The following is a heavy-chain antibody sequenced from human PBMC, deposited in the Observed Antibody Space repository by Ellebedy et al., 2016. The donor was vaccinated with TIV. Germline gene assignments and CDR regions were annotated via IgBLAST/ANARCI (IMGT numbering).Heavy chain of an antibody. D-gene: IGHD1-14*01. CDR1: GYTFTGYY. CDR3: ARGGMGGMDV. CDR2: INPNSGGT. V-gene: IGHV1-2*02. J-gene: IGHJ6*02. Sequence: ASVKVSXXASGYTFTGYYMHWVRQAPGQGLEWMGWINPNSGGTNYAQKFQGRVTMTRDTSISAAYMELRRLRSDDTAVYYCARGGMGGMDVWGQGTTVTVSS.